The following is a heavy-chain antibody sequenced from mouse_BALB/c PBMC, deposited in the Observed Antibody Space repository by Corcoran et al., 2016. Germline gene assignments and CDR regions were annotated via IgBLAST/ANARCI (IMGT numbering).Heavy chain of an antibody. V-gene: IGHV1-26*01. J-gene: IGHJ1*01. CDR1: GYTCTDYY. CDR3: ARDADWYFDV. CDR2: INPNNGGT. Sequence: EVQLQQSGAELVKTGASVKMSCKASGYTCTDYYLKWVKQRHGKSLEWIGDINPNNGGTSYNQKFKGKATLTVVKSSSTAYMQLNSLTSEDSAVYYCARDADWYFDVWGAGTTVTVSS.